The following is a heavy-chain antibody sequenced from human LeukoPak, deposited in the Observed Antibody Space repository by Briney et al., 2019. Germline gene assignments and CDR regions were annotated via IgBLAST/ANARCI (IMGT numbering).Heavy chain of an antibody. V-gene: IGHV4-34*01. CDR3: ARDDTPQRGYSYGYFDY. D-gene: IGHD5-18*01. J-gene: IGHJ4*02. Sequence: SETLSLTCAVYGGSFSGYYWSWIRQPPGKGLEWIGEINHSGSTNYNPSLKSRVTISVDTSKNQFSLKLSSVTAADTAVYYCARDDTPQRGYSYGYFDYWGQGTLVTVSS. CDR2: INHSGST. CDR1: GGSFSGYY.